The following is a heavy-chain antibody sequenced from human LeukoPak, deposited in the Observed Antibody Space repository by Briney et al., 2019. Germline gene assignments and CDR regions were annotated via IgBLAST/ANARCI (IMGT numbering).Heavy chain of an antibody. Sequence: GGSLRLSCAASGFTFSSYWMNWARQAPGKGLEWVSSISSSSSYIYYADSVKGRFTISRDNAKNSLYLQMNSLRAEDTAVYYCARGLVVPAAISYYYYYGMDVWGQGTTVTVSS. V-gene: IGHV3-21*01. J-gene: IGHJ6*02. D-gene: IGHD2-2*01. CDR1: GFTFSSYW. CDR3: ARGLVVPAAISYYYYYGMDV. CDR2: ISSSSSYI.